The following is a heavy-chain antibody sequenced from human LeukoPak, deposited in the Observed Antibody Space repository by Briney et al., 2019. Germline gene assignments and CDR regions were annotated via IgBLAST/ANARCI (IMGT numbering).Heavy chain of an antibody. J-gene: IGHJ5*02. CDR2: ISGSGGST. CDR3: ARGYCGGDCYSGWFDP. D-gene: IGHD2-21*02. V-gene: IGHV3-23*01. Sequence: GGSLRLSCAASGFTFSSYAMRWVRQAPGKGLEWVSGISGSGGSTYYADSVKGRFTIARDNSKNTLYLQMNSLRAEDTAVYYCARGYCGGDCYSGWFDPWGQGTLVTVSS. CDR1: GFTFSSYA.